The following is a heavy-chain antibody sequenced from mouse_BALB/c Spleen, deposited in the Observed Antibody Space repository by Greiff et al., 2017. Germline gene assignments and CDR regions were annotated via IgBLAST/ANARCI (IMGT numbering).Heavy chain of an antibody. CDR3: AYDGYYGAMDY. V-gene: IGHV1-31*01. CDR1: GYSFTGYY. Sequence: EVQLQQSGPELVKPGASVKISCKASGYSFTGYYMHWVKQSHVKSLEWIGRINPYNGATSYNQNFKDKASLTVDKSSSTAYMELHSLTSEDSAVYYCAYDGYYGAMDYWGQGTSVTVSS. J-gene: IGHJ4*01. D-gene: IGHD2-3*01. CDR2: INPYNGAT.